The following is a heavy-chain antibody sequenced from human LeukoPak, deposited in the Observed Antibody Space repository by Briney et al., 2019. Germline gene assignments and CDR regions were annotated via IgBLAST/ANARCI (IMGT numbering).Heavy chain of an antibody. CDR3: ARAIALDAFDI. V-gene: IGHV1-69*04. Sequence: KVSCKASGGTFSSYAISWVRQAPGQGLEWMGRIIPILGIANYAQKFQGRVTITADKSTSTAYMELSSLRSEDTAVYYCARAIALDAFDIWGQGAMVTVSS. CDR1: GGTFSSYA. CDR2: IIPILGIA. J-gene: IGHJ3*02.